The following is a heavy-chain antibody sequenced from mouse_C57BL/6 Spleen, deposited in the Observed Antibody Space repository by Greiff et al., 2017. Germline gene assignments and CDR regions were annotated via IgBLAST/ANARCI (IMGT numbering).Heavy chain of an antibody. CDR1: GFTFSDYG. Sequence: EVHLVESGGGLVKPGGSLKLSCAASGFTFSDYGMHWVRQAPEKGLEWVAYISSGSSTIYYADTVKGRFTISRDNAKNTLFLQMTSLRSEDTAMYYCARPTETWGYAMDYWGQGTSVTVSS. D-gene: IGHD4-1*02. J-gene: IGHJ4*01. CDR2: ISSGSSTI. V-gene: IGHV5-17*01. CDR3: ARPTETWGYAMDY.